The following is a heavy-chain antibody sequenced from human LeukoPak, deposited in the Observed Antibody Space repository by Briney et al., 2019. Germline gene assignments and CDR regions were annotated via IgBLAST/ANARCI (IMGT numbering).Heavy chain of an antibody. Sequence: SETLSLTCVVSGGSINNNKWRSWVRQPPGKGLEWIGDVYYSGSTNYNPSLKSRVTISVDTSKNQFSLKLSSVTAADTAVYYCARGVPAAPGGGPNWFDPWGQGTLVTVSS. V-gene: IGHV4-4*02. CDR3: ARGVPAAPGGGPNWFDP. J-gene: IGHJ5*02. D-gene: IGHD2-2*01. CDR1: GGSINNNKW. CDR2: VYYSGST.